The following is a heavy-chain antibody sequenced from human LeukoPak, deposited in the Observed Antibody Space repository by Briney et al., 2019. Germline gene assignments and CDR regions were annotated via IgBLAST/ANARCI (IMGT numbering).Heavy chain of an antibody. V-gene: IGHV3-23*01. CDR1: GFTFSSYA. J-gene: IGHJ4*02. D-gene: IGHD3-22*01. Sequence: GGSLRHSCAASGFTFSSYAMSWVRQAPGKGLEWVSAISGSGGSTYYADSVKGRFTISRDNSKNTLYLQMNSLRAEDTAVYYCAKTAESYDSSGYWFYFDYWGQGTLVTVSS. CDR3: AKTAESYDSSGYWFYFDY. CDR2: ISGSGGST.